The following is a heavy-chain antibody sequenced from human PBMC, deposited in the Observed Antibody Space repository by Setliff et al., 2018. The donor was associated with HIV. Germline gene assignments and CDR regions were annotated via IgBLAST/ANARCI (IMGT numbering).Heavy chain of an antibody. J-gene: IGHJ4*02. CDR1: GFTFSNAW. CDR3: STRLRWSPEKIDY. CDR2: IKSIGDGETT. Sequence: GESLKISCAASGFTFSNAWMNWVRQAPGKGLEWVGRIKSIGDGETTDYAAPVKGRFTISRDDSKNTLYLQLNNLETEDTAFYYCSTRLRWSPEKIDYWGQGTLGTVS. D-gene: IGHD6-13*01. V-gene: IGHV3-15*01.